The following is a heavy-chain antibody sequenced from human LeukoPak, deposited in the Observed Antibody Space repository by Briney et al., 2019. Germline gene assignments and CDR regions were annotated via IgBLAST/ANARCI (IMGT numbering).Heavy chain of an antibody. J-gene: IGHJ4*02. Sequence: SETLSLTCAVYGGSFSGYYWSWIRQPPGKGLEWIGEINHSGSTNYNPSLKSRVTIPVDTSKNQFSLKLSSVTAADTAVYYCARDVGTAMVHLNFDYWGQGTLVTVSS. V-gene: IGHV4-34*01. CDR3: ARDVGTAMVHLNFDY. D-gene: IGHD5-18*01. CDR2: INHSGST. CDR1: GGSFSGYY.